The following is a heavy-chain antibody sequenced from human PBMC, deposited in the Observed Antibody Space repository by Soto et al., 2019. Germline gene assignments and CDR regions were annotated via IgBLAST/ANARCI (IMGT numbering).Heavy chain of an antibody. D-gene: IGHD3-10*01. CDR1: GVTVSANY. CDR3: TRDLDDFGSLDF. J-gene: IGHJ4*01. CDR2: IYSGGST. Sequence: GGSLRVSCAASGVTVSANYMNWVRQAPGKGLEWVSVIYSGGSTYYADSVKGRFTISRDNSKNTLYLQMDSLRAEDTAVYYCTRDLDDFGSLDFWGHGTLVTVSS. V-gene: IGHV3-53*01.